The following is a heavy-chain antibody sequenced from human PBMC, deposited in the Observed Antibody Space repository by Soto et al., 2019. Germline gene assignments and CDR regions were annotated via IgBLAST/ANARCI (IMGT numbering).Heavy chain of an antibody. CDR2: VHHTKGA. J-gene: IGHJ4*02. CDR1: DKSISTHTL. CDR3: ARDSYDVLTGQKRYFDS. D-gene: IGHD3-9*01. Sequence: SSETLSPTGAPSDKSISTHTLLNWVRPPPGQWLDWIGEVHHTKGALYNPALRSRVTVSADLFNSKNSLYLQMSVLTTEDTALYYCARDSYDVLTGQKRYFDSWGQGTLVTVSS. V-gene: IGHV4-4*02.